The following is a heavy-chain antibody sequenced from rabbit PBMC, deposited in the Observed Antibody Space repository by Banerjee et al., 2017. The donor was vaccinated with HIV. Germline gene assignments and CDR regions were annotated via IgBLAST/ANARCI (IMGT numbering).Heavy chain of an antibody. V-gene: IGHV1S45*01. CDR2: IDAGSSGST. CDR1: GFSFSSSYW. CDR3: ARGSSYISISGYAYFNL. D-gene: IGHD1-1*01. Sequence: EESGGDLVKPEGSLTLTCTASGFSFSSSYWICWVRQAPGKGLEWIACIDAGSSGSTYYASWAKGRFTISKTSSTTVTLQMTSLTAADTANYFCARGSSYISISGYAYFNLWGQGTLVTVS. J-gene: IGHJ4*01.